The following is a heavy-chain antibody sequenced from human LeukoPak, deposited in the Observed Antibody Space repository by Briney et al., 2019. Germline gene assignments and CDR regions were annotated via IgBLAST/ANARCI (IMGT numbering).Heavy chain of an antibody. CDR2: IYYSGST. CDR1: GDSISSSTYY. Sequence: SETLSLTCTVSGDSISSSTYYWGWIRQPPGKGLEWIGSIYYSGSTYYNPSLKSRVTISVDTSKNQFSLKLSSVTAADTAVYYCARDVVRFGELSHFDYWGQGTLVTVSS. CDR3: ARDVVRFGELSHFDY. V-gene: IGHV4-39*02. J-gene: IGHJ4*02. D-gene: IGHD3-10*01.